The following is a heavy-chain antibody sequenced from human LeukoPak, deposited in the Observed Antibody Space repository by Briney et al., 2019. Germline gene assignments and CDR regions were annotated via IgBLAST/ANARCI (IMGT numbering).Heavy chain of an antibody. V-gene: IGHV1-2*02. Sequence: ASVKLSSEASVDALTADYITWVRRAPGQGLEWMGWINPNSGGTNYAQKFQGRVTMTRDTSISTAYMELSRHQSEDSHVYYCPRDTCVRYYSNSAYWGQGTLVTVSS. CDR3: PRDTCVRYYSNSAY. CDR2: INPNSGGT. J-gene: IGHJ4*02. D-gene: IGHD4-11*01. CDR1: VDALTADY.